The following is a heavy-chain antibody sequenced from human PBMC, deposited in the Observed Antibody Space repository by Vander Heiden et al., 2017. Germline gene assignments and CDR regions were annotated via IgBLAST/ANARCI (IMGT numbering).Heavy chain of an antibody. Sequence: EVQLVESGGGLIQPGGSLRLSCAASGFTVGSNYMTWVRQGPGKGLEWVSVIYSGETTHYADSVKCRFTISRDNSKNTVNLQMKRLRPEHKAVYDCGRSRFVSGPYDI. CDR2: IYSGETT. CDR1: GFTVGSNY. V-gene: IGHV3-53*03. J-gene: IGHJ3*02. CDR3: GRSRFVSGPYDI. D-gene: IGHD3-10*01.